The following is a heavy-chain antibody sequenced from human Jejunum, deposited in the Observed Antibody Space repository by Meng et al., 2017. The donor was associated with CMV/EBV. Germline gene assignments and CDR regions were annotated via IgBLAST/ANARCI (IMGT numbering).Heavy chain of an antibody. CDR1: FSFSSYT. CDR3: ARDQFCSTTNCAHKT. J-gene: IGHJ1*01. D-gene: IGHD2-2*01. V-gene: IGHV3-21*01. CDR2: ILSDTGYI. Sequence: FSFSSYTMNWVRQAPGKGLEWVASILSDTGYIYSADSVKGRLIISRDNAKKSLYLQMNSLRVEDTAVYYCARDQFCSTTNCAHKTWGQGTLVTVSS.